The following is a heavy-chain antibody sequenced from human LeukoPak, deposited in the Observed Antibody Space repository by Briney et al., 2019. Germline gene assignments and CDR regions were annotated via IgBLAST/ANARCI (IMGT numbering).Heavy chain of an antibody. CDR3: ARRGAYYYDSSGYYPDY. V-gene: IGHV1-18*01. J-gene: IGHJ4*02. Sequence: ASVTVSCKASGYTFTSYGISWVRQAPGQGLEWMGWISAYNGNTNYAQKLQGRVTMTTDTSTSTAYMELRSLRSDDTAVYYCARRGAYYYDSSGYYPDYWGQGTLVTVSS. CDR1: GYTFTSYG. D-gene: IGHD3-22*01. CDR2: ISAYNGNT.